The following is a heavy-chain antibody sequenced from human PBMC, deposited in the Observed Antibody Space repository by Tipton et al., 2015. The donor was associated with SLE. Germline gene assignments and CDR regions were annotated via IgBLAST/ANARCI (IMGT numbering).Heavy chain of an antibody. V-gene: IGHV3-30*02. CDR3: AKDYEYSSSSGFDY. Sequence: GSLRLSCAASGFTFSSYGMNWVRQAPGKGLEWVAFIRYDGSNKYYGDSVKGRFTISRDNSKNTLYLQMHSLRAEDTAVYYCAKDYEYSSSSGFDYWGQGTLVTVSS. D-gene: IGHD6-6*01. CDR1: GFTFSSYG. J-gene: IGHJ4*02. CDR2: IRYDGSNK.